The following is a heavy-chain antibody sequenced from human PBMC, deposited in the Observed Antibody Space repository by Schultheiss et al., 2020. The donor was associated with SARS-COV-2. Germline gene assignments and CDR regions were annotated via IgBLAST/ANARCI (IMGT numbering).Heavy chain of an antibody. CDR3: AKLMGPIFGVVISPYNWFDP. J-gene: IGHJ5*02. D-gene: IGHD3-3*01. CDR2: ISYGGNNK. CDR1: GFTFSSYA. Sequence: GESLKISCSASGFTFSSYAMHWVRQAPGKGLEWMALISYGGNNKYYADSVKGRFTISRDNSKNTLYLQMNSLRAEDTAVYYCAKLMGPIFGVVISPYNWFDPWGQGTLVTVSS. V-gene: IGHV3-30*07.